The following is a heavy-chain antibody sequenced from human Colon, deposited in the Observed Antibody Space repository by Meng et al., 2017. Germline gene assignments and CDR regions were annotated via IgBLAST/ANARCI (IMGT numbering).Heavy chain of an antibody. V-gene: IGHV4-61*01. J-gene: IGHJ4*02. D-gene: IGHD1-26*01. CDR1: GGSVSSGSHY. CDR2: IDYSRSI. Sequence: QGQRKGPGPGPVRPSETLSLTCTVSGGSVSSGSHYWSWIRQPPGKGLEWIGYIDYSRSINYYPSLKSRVTMSVDTSKNQFSLNLSSVTAADTAVYYCAGGPWELDYWGQGTLVTVSS. CDR3: AGGPWELDY.